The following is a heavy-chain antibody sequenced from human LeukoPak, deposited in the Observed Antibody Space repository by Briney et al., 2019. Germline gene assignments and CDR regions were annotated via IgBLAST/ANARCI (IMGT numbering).Heavy chain of an antibody. V-gene: IGHV4-59*01. D-gene: IGHD5-24*01. CDR2: FYCSGST. J-gene: IGHJ4*02. CDR3: ADRDGVY. CDR1: GDSISRDY. Sequence: PSETLSLTCSVSGDSISRDYWTWIRQPPGKGLEWIGHFYCSGSTNYNPSLKSRVTISADTSKNQFSLKLTSVTAADTAVYYCADRDGVYWGQGILVTVSS.